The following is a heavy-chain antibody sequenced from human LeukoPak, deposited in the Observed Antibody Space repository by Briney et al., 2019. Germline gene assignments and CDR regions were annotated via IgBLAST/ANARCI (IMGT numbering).Heavy chain of an antibody. J-gene: IGHJ6*03. CDR1: GGSFSGYY. Sequence: PSETLSLTCAVYGGSFSGYYWSWIRQPPGKGLECIGYIYYSGSTNYNPSLKSRVTISVDTSKNQVSLTLRSVTAADTAVYYCARGAGFYYNMDVWGKGTTVTVSS. CDR3: ARGAGFYYNMDV. D-gene: IGHD2-15*01. V-gene: IGHV4-59*01. CDR2: IYYSGST.